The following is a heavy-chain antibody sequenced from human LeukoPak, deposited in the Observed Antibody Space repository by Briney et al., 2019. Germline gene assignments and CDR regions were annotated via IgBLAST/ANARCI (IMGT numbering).Heavy chain of an antibody. J-gene: IGHJ4*02. Sequence: LSGGSLRLSCAASEFTFSISAMNWVRQAPGKGLEWVSTITCNADTTYYADSVKGRFTISRDNSRNTLYLQMNNLRAEDSAVYYCVKGAINRFDYWGQGTLVTVSS. CDR2: ITCNADTT. CDR3: VKGAINRFDY. D-gene: IGHD1-14*01. CDR1: EFTFSISA. V-gene: IGHV3-23*01.